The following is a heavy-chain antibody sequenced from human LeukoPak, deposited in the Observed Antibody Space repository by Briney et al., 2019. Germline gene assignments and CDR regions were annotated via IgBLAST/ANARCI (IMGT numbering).Heavy chain of an antibody. D-gene: IGHD1-26*01. J-gene: IGHJ4*02. V-gene: IGHV1-2*02. CDR2: IYPNSGGA. Sequence: ASVKVSCKASGYTFTIYYIHWVRQAPGQGLEWMGSIYPNSGGANFAQNFQGRVTLTRGTSSSTAYLELTRLRSDDTAVYYCAREGKIVGASFDYWGQGTLVTVSS. CDR3: AREGKIVGASFDY. CDR1: GYTFTIYY.